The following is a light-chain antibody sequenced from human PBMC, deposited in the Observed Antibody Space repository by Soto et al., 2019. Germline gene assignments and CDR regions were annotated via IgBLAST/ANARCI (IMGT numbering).Light chain of an antibody. J-gene: IGLJ2*01. CDR2: RND. Sequence: QSVLTQPPSTSGTPGQRVTISCSGNSSNIGKNWVYWYQHLPGTAPKLLIYRNDQRPSGVPDRFSGSKSGTSASLAISGLRSEDETDYYCATWDDSLSGQVFGGGTKVTVL. CDR1: SSNIGKNW. V-gene: IGLV1-47*01. CDR3: ATWDDSLSGQV.